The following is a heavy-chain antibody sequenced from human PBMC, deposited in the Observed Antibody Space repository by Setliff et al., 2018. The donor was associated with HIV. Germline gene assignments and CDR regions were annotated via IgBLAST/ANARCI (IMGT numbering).Heavy chain of an antibody. Sequence: ASVKVSCKASGYAFSTYDINWVRQATGRGLEWMGWMNPNSGNTGYAQQFQGRITMTRNSSISTAYMDLSSLRSEDTAVYYCAIRREVVAAATTRRGLDIWGQGTMFTVSS. CDR1: GYAFSTYD. CDR3: AIRREVVAAATTRRGLDI. CDR2: MNPNSGNT. J-gene: IGHJ3*02. D-gene: IGHD2-15*01. V-gene: IGHV1-8*02.